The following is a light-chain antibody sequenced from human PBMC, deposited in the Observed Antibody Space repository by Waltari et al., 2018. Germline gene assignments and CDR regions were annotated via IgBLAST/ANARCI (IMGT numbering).Light chain of an antibody. V-gene: IGLV2-14*01. CDR1: SSDVGGYNY. CDR3: SSYTSSSTLWV. J-gene: IGLJ3*02. Sequence: QSALTQPASVSGSPGQSITISCTGTSSDVGGYNYVSWYQQHPGKAPKLMIYEVSNRPSGVSNRFSCSKSGNTASLTISGLQAEDEADYYCSSYTSSSTLWVFGGWTKLTVL. CDR2: EVS.